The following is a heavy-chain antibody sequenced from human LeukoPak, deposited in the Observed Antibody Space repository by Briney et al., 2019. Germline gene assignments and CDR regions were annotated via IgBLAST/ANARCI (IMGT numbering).Heavy chain of an antibody. CDR2: ISAYKCNT. CDR1: GYTFTSYA. Sequence: GASVKVSCKPSGYTFTSYAISSVRQTPGQGLEWVGWISAYKCNTNYAQKLQGRVTMTTDTSTSTDYMELRSVRSDDTAVYYFAKHFTSRITIFEVVNFDYWGQGTLVTVS. CDR3: AKHFTSRITIFEVVNFDY. D-gene: IGHD3-3*01. J-gene: IGHJ4*02. V-gene: IGHV1-18*01.